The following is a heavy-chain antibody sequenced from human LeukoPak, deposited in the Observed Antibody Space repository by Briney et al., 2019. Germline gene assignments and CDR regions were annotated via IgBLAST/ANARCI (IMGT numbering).Heavy chain of an antibody. J-gene: IGHJ4*02. V-gene: IGHV1-24*01. CDR3: ATDNSMYSSGWYF. CDR2: FDPEDGET. CDR1: GYTLTELS. Sequence: ALVKVSCKVSGYTLTELSLHWERQAPGKGLEWMGGFDPEDGETIYAQKFQGRVTMTEDTSTDTAYMELSSPRSGDTAVYYCATDNSMYSSGWYFWGQGTLVTVSS. D-gene: IGHD6-19*01.